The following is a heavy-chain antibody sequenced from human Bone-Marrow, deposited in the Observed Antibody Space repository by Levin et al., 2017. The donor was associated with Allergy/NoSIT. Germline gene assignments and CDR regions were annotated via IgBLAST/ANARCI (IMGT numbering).Heavy chain of an antibody. D-gene: IGHD3-10*01. V-gene: IGHV3-30*18. CDR1: GFIFRNYG. J-gene: IGHJ4*02. CDR3: AKDTDGSGSFAFDY. CDR2: ISYDERNK. Sequence: PGGSLRLSCAASGFIFRNYGMHWVRQAPGKGLEWVALISYDERNKNYADSVKGRFTISRDNSKNTLLLQMNSLRSEDTAMYYCAKDTDGSGSFAFDYWGQGTLLTVSS.